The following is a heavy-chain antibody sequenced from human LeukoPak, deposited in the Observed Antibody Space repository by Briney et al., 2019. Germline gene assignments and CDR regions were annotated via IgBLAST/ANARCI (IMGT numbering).Heavy chain of an antibody. J-gene: IGHJ4*02. Sequence: GGSLRLSCAASGFNFRDSAMHWVRQPPGKGLAGVAVSSDDGTNKYYADSVNGRFTISRDNSKNTLFLQMNNLRLEDTAVYYCAADYGDYVSPSDWGQGSLVIVSS. V-gene: IGHV3-30*04. CDR1: GFNFRDSA. CDR3: AADYGDYVSPSD. D-gene: IGHD4-17*01. CDR2: SSDDGTNK.